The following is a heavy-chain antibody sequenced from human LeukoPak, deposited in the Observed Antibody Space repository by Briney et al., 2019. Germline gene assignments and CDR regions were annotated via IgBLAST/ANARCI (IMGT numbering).Heavy chain of an antibody. CDR3: ARDANRGFNY. D-gene: IGHD2/OR15-2a*01. J-gene: IGHJ4*02. Sequence: GGSLRLSCVASGFTLSDYWMHWVRQAPGKGLEWVSHIKTDGSVIDYADPVRGRFTISRDNARNTVFLQMHSLRAEDTAVYYCARDANRGFNYWGQGILVTVSS. CDR2: IKTDGSVI. CDR1: GFTLSDYW. V-gene: IGHV3-74*01.